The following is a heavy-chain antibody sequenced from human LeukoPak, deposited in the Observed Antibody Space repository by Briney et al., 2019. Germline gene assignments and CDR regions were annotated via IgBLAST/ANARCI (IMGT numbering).Heavy chain of an antibody. CDR3: ARMRTPYGSGSYYNFD. J-gene: IGHJ4*02. CDR2: IDWDDDK. V-gene: IGHV2-70*11. Sequence: SGPTLVNPTQTLTLTCTFSGFSLSTSGMCVSWIRQPPGKALEWLARIDWDDDKYYSTSLKTRLTISKDTSKNQVVLTMTNMDPVDTATYYRARMRTPYGSGSYYNFDWGQGTLVTVSS. CDR1: GFSLSTSGMC. D-gene: IGHD3-10*01.